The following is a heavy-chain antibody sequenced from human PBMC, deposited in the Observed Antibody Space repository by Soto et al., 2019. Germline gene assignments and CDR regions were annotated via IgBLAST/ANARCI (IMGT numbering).Heavy chain of an antibody. V-gene: IGHV1-18*01. CDR3: ARGRYGDY. Sequence: QVHLVQSGAEVKKPGASVKVSCKGSGYTFTSYGITWVRQAPGQGLEWMGWISAHNGNTDYAQKLQGRVTGTRDTSTSTADMELRSMRSDDTAVYYCARGRYGDYWGQGALVTVSS. J-gene: IGHJ4*02. D-gene: IGHD1-1*01. CDR1: GYTFTSYG. CDR2: ISAHNGNT.